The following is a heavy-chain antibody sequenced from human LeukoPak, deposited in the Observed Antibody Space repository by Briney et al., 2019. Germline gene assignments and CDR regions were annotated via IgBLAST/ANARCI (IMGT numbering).Heavy chain of an antibody. CDR1: GFTFDDYA. CDR3: AKASAMIVVVSKHFDY. J-gene: IGHJ4*02. CDR2: ISGSGGST. V-gene: IGHV3-23*01. Sequence: QPGGSLRLSCAASGFTFDDYAMHWVRQAPGKGLEWVSAISGSGGSTYYADSVKGRFTISRDNSKNTLYLQMNSLRAEDTAVYYCAKASAMIVVVSKHFDYWGQGTLVTVSS. D-gene: IGHD3-22*01.